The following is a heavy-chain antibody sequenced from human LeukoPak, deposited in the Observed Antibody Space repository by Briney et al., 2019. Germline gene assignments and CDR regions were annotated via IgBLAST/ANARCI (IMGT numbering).Heavy chain of an antibody. CDR2: LDPEDGET. D-gene: IGHD3-3*01. Sequence: ASVKVSCKVSGYTLTELSIHWVRQAPGKGLEWMGGLDPEDGETIYAQKFQGRVTLTEDTSTDTAYMELSSLRSEDTAVYYCATIGTPRRFLEWPIKNWFDPWGQGTLVTVSS. V-gene: IGHV1-24*01. CDR1: GYTLTELS. CDR3: ATIGTPRRFLEWPIKNWFDP. J-gene: IGHJ5*02.